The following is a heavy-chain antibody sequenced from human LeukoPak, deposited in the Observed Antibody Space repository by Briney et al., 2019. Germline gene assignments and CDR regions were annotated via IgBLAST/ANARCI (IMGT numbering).Heavy chain of an antibody. CDR3: ARLAWGRLDY. V-gene: IGHV4-38-2*02. J-gene: IGHJ4*02. CDR2: IYQSGST. CDR1: DYSISSGYY. D-gene: IGHD7-27*01. Sequence: SETLSLTCSVSDYSISSGYYWGWIRQPPGKGLEWIGSIYQSGSTYYNPSLKSRVTISVDTSKNQFSLKLSSVTAADTAVYYCARLAWGRLDYWGQGTLVPVSS.